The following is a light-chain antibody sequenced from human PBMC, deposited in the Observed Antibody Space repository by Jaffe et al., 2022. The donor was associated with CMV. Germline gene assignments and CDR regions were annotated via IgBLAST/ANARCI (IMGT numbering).Light chain of an antibody. CDR3: QQGHSIPLT. V-gene: IGKV1-39*01. CDR1: QNIRNY. CDR2: AAS. Sequence: DIQMTQSPSSLSASVGDRVTITCRASQNIRNYLNWYQLTPGKAPKLLIFAASTLQSGVPSRYSGSGSGTDFTLTISSLQPEDFATYQCQQGHSIPLTFGGGTKVEIK. J-gene: IGKJ4*01.